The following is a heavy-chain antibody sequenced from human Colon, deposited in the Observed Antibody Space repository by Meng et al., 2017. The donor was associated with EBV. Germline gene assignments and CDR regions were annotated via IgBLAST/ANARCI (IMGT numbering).Heavy chain of an antibody. D-gene: IGHD2-15*01. CDR1: GFTFSSSA. CDR2: ISGSGLST. J-gene: IGHJ4*02. Sequence: VELAESGGGLVQPGGSLRLSCAASGFTFSSSALSWVRQAPGRGLEWVSTISGSGLSTYYADSVKGRFTISRDNSKNTLYLQMNSLRAEDTALYYCATALYWGQGTLVTVSS. CDR3: ATALY. V-gene: IGHV3-23*04.